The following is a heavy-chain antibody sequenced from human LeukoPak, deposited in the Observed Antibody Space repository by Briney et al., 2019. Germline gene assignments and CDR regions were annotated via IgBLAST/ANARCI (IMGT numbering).Heavy chain of an antibody. J-gene: IGHJ3*02. D-gene: IGHD3-22*01. CDR3: ARDPYCYDSSDYPDAFDI. V-gene: IGHV1-2*02. CDR1: GYTFTDSY. CDR2: INPNSGGT. Sequence: GASVKVSCKASGYTFTDSYMHWVRQAPGQGLEWMGWINPNSGGTNYAQKFQGRVTMTRDTSISTAYMELSRLRSDDTAVYYCARDPYCYDSSDYPDAFDIWGQGTMVTVSS.